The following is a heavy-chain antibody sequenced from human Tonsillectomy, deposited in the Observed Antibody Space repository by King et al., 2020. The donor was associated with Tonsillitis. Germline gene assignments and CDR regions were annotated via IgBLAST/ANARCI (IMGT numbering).Heavy chain of an antibody. J-gene: IGHJ6*02. CDR1: GDTFSSYG. CDR3: ASGQLARGTYYYYYGMDV. CDR2: IIPIFGTA. D-gene: IGHD6-6*01. Sequence: VQLVESGAEVKKPGSSVKVSCKASGDTFSSYGNSWVRQAPGQGLEWMGGIIPIFGTANYAQKFQGRVTITADESTSTAYMELSSLRSEDTAVYYCASGQLARGTYYYYYGMDVWGQGTTVTVSS. V-gene: IGHV1-69*01.